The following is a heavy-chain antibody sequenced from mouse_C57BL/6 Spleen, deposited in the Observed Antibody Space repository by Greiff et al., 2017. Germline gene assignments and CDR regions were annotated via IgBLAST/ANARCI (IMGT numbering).Heavy chain of an antibody. Sequence: VQLQQSGAELVRPGASVTLSCKASGYTFTAYEMHWVKQTPVHGLEWIGAIDPETGGTTYNQKFKGKAILTADKSSSTAYMELRSLTSEDSAVYYCTRNAMDYWGQGTSVTVSS. J-gene: IGHJ4*01. CDR2: IDPETGGT. CDR1: GYTFTAYE. V-gene: IGHV1-15*01. CDR3: TRNAMDY.